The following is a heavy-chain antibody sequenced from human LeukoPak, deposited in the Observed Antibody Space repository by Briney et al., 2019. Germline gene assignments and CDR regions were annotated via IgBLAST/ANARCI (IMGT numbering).Heavy chain of an antibody. V-gene: IGHV3-66*01. D-gene: IGHD3-9*01. CDR3: ATDIRSSPLGF. Sequence: GGSLRLSCAASGFTVSSNYMSWVRQAPGKGLEWVSIIYAGGSTYYADSVKGRSAISRDSSNNTLFLQMSNLRADDSGLYYCATDIRSSPLGFWGHGTLVTVSS. J-gene: IGHJ4*01. CDR1: GFTVSSNY. CDR2: IYAGGST.